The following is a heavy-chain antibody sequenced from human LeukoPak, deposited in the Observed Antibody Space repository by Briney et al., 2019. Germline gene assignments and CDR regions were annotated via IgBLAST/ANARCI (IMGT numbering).Heavy chain of an antibody. CDR2: ISISGSTI. D-gene: IGHD1-1*01. CDR1: GFTFSSYS. Sequence: GGSLRLSCAASGFTFSSYSMNWVRQAPGKGLEWVSYISISGSTIYYADSVKGRLTISRDNAKNSLYLQMSSLRDEDTAVYYCGRVCRLNCARPPGFDSWGQGTLVTVSS. J-gene: IGHJ5*01. CDR3: GRVCRLNCARPPGFDS. V-gene: IGHV3-48*02.